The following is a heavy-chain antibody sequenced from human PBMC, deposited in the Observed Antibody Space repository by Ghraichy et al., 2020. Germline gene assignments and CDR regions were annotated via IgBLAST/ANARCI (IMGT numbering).Heavy chain of an antibody. CDR1: GGSFSGYY. J-gene: IGHJ4*02. CDR2: INHSGST. CDR3: ARLGSMITFGGVIVS. Sequence: SETLSLTCAVYGGSFSGYYWSWIRQPPGKGLEWIGEINHSGSTNYNPSLKSRVTISVDTSKNQFSLKLSSVTAADTAVYYCARLGSMITFGGVIVSWGQGTLVTVSS. V-gene: IGHV4-34*01. D-gene: IGHD3-16*01.